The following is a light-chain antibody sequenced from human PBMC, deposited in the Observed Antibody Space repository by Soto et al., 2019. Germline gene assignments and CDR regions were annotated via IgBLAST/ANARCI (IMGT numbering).Light chain of an antibody. CDR2: DAY. J-gene: IGKJ5*01. CDR1: QRVTSSY. CDR3: QQYGSSPPVT. V-gene: IGKV3D-20*01. Sequence: EIVLTQSPATLSLSPGERATLSCGASQRVTSSYLAWYKQKPGLAPRLLIYDAYSRATGIPDRFSGSGSGTDFTLTISRLEPEDFAVYYCQQYGSSPPVTFGQGTRLEIK.